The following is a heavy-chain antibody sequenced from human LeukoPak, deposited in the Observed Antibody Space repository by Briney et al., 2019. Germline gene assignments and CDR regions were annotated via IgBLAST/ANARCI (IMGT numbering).Heavy chain of an antibody. Sequence: VGSLRLSCAASGFTFNNYAMTWVRQAPEKGLEWVSTISGSGSTTYYSDSVKGLFTISRDNSKNTLSLQMNSLRVEDTAIYYCAKDKNSGYQLAAEYFHHWGQGTLVTVSS. CDR2: ISGSGSTT. D-gene: IGHD3-22*01. V-gene: IGHV3-23*01. CDR3: AKDKNSGYQLAAEYFHH. J-gene: IGHJ1*01. CDR1: GFTFNNYA.